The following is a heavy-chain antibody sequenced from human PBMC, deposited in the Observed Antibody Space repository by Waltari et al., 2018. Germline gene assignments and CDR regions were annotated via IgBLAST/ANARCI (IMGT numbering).Heavy chain of an antibody. D-gene: IGHD3-16*01. CDR1: GASISSRTGH. CDR2: VSKSGST. V-gene: IGHV4-39*01. Sequence: QLQLQESGPGLLKPSATLSLTCTASGASISSRTGHWGWIRQSAGEGLEWIGSVSKSGSTNCNPSRLIRVTISVDTFKNQFSLEVNSVTAADTAIYYWGRRNGNYVFIEDWGQGTLVTVSS. CDR3: GRRNGNYVFIED. J-gene: IGHJ4*02.